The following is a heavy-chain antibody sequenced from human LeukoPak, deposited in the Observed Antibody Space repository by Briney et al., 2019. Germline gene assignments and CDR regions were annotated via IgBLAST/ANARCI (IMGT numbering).Heavy chain of an antibody. CDR3: AREVFYYADC. CDR2: IYTSGST. V-gene: IGHV4-61*02. D-gene: IGHD3-10*01. CDR1: GGSINSDTYY. J-gene: IGHJ4*02. Sequence: SETLSLTCTVSGGSINSDTYYWSWIRQPAGKGLEWIGRIYTSGSTSYNPSLKSRVTISVDTSNNQFSLKLSSVTAADTAVYYCAREVFYYADCWGQGTLVTVSS.